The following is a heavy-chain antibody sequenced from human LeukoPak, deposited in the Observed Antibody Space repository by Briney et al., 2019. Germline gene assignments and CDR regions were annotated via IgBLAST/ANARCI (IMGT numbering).Heavy chain of an antibody. CDR3: ASGLGFLEWLPSDFDY. Sequence: GGSLRLSCAASGFTFSSYSMNWVRQAPGKGLQGVSYISSSSSTIYYADSVKGRFTISRDNAKNSLYLQMNSLRAEDTTVYYCASGLGFLEWLPSDFDYWGQGTLGTVSS. D-gene: IGHD3-3*01. CDR2: ISSSSSTI. V-gene: IGHV3-48*01. CDR1: GFTFSSYS. J-gene: IGHJ4*02.